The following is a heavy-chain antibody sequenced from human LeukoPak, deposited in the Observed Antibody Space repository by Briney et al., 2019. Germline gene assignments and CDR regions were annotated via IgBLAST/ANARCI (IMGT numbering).Heavy chain of an antibody. D-gene: IGHD3-3*01. CDR1: GGSISSYY. CDR3: ARVLNYDFWSGYYYYYYGMDV. CDR2: IYYSGST. J-gene: IGHJ6*02. Sequence: SETLSLTCTVSGGSISSYYWSWIRQPPGKGLEWIGYIYYSGSTNYNPSLKSRVTISVDTSKNQFSLRLSSVTAADTAVYYCARVLNYDFWSGYYYYYYGMDVWGQGTTVTVPS. V-gene: IGHV4-59*01.